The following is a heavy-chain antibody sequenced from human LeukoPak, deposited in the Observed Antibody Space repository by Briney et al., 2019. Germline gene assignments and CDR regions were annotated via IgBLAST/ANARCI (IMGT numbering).Heavy chain of an antibody. V-gene: IGHV4-38-2*02. CDR1: GYSITSAYY. CDR2: INHSGST. J-gene: IGHJ6*03. CDR3: ARLYEYSRNYYYYYYMDV. D-gene: IGHD6-6*01. Sequence: SETLSLTCTVSGYSITSAYYWSWIRQPPGKGLEWIGEINHSGSTNYTPSLKTRVTISVDTSKNQFSLKVSSVTAADTAVYYCARLYEYSRNYYYYYYMDVWGKGTTVTVSS.